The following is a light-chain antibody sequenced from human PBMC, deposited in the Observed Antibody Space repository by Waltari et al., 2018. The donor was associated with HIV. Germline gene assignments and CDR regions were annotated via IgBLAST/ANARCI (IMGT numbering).Light chain of an antibody. CDR1: SSDIGGYNY. J-gene: IGLJ2*01. V-gene: IGLV2-8*01. CDR3: SSYAPTNTFYVL. CDR2: EVT. Sequence: QSALTQPPSASGSPGQSVTMSCTGTSSDIGGYNYVSWYQQHPGKAPKLILTEVTNRPSGDPDRFSGSKSGNPASLTVSGLQAEDEAHYYCSSYAPTNTFYVLVGGGATLTVL.